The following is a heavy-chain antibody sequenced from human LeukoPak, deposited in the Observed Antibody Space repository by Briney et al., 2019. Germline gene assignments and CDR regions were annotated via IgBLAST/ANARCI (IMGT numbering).Heavy chain of an antibody. CDR1: GFTFSSFA. CDR2: ISYDESDK. Sequence: GGSLRLSCAASGFTFSSFAMHWVRQAPGKGLEWVAVISYDESDKYYADSVKGRFTISRDNTKYILFLQMNSLRAEDTALYYCTKEFCGSRAACAGGSYYDFWGRGALVTVSS. V-gene: IGHV3-30*04. CDR3: TKEFCGSRAACAGGSYYDF. J-gene: IGHJ2*01. D-gene: IGHD2-15*01.